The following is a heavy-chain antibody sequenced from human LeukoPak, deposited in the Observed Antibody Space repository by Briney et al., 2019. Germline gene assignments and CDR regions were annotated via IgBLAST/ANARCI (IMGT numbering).Heavy chain of an antibody. CDR3: AREELPCYGMDV. J-gene: IGHJ6*02. D-gene: IGHD1-7*01. CDR2: SNFNSCAT. CDR1: GYSFTAYH. Sequence: GASVKVDCKPSGYSFTAYHVHWVRQAPGQGLKWMGRSNFNSCATNYAQKLQVRVTMTRDTCITPAYMGLTRLTPDDTAVYYCAREELPCYGMDVWGQGTTVTVSS. V-gene: IGHV1-2*06.